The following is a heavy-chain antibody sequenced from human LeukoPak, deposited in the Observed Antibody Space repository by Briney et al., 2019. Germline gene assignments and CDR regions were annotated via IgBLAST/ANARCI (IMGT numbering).Heavy chain of an antibody. V-gene: IGHV3-7*02. D-gene: IGHD1-26*01. CDR2: KKQGGRDK. J-gene: IGHJ4*02. CDR1: VFTLRDFW. Sequence: SGVPQTLSCVASVFTLRDFWVIGPRDSPERAGEGLANKKQGGRDKYYVDSVKGRFTVSRDNAKNSLYLQMSSLRVEDTAVYYCASGYSIGYGRPLYYFDYWGQGTLVTVSS. CDR3: ASGYSIGYGRPLYYFDY.